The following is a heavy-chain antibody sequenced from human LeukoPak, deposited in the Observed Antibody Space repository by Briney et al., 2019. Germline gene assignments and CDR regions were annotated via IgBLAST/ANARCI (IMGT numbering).Heavy chain of an antibody. Sequence: PGGSLRLSCAASGFTFSDYYMSWLRQAPGKGREGVSYISSSGSTIYYADSVKGRFTISRDKAKNSLYLQMNSLRAEDTAVYYCARSAAGTRGSYYYYYYMDVWGKGTTVTVSS. CDR1: GFTFSDYY. V-gene: IGHV3-11*01. J-gene: IGHJ6*03. CDR3: ARSAAGTRGSYYYYYYMDV. CDR2: ISSSGSTI. D-gene: IGHD6-13*01.